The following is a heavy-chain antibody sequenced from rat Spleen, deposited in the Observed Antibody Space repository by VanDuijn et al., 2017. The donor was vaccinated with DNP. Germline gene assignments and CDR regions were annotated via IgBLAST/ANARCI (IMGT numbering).Heavy chain of an antibody. J-gene: IGHJ3*01. Sequence: EVQLVESGGGLVQPGRSLKLSCAASGFTFNDYNMAWVRQAPAKGLEWVATITYDGSKTYYRDSVKGRFTVSRDNAKSTLYLQMNSLRSEDTATYYCTRSYAYWGQGTLVTVSS. V-gene: IGHV5-7*01. CDR1: GFTFNDYN. CDR2: ITYDGSKT. CDR3: TRSYAY.